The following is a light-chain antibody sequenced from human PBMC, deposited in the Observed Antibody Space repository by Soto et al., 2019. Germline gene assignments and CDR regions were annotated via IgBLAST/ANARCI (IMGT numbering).Light chain of an antibody. CDR2: EVS. CDR3: SSYAGATNLV. V-gene: IGLV2-8*02. J-gene: IGLJ2*01. CDR1: SSDVGAYNS. Sequence: QSALTQPPSASRSPGQSVTISCTGTSSDVGAYNSVSWYQHYPGKAPKLLIYEVSKRPSGVPDRFSGSKSGNTASLTVSGLQAEDEADYYCSSYAGATNLVFGGGTKLTVL.